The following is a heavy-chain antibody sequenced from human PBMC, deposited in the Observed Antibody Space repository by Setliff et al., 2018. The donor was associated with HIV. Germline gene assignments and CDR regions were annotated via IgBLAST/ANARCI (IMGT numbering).Heavy chain of an antibody. CDR2: VSGDNEDI. J-gene: IGHJ4*02. CDR3: ARVHLLVGSTNFDL. V-gene: IGHV1-18*04. CDR1: GNAFNGNR. D-gene: IGHD1-26*01. Sequence: ASVKVSCKASGNAFNGNRVHWVRQAPGQGLEWMGWVSGDNEDIKLAEKFQGRIIMRPDTSTDTVVLNIWSLRSDVTAMYYCARVHLLVGSTNFDLWGQGTLVTVSS.